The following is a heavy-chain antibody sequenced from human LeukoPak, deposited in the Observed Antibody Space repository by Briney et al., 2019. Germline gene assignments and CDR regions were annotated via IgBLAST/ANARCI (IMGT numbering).Heavy chain of an antibody. CDR2: IIGSGGST. CDR3: AKQYYYGSGSYYTYAFDI. J-gene: IGHJ3*02. D-gene: IGHD3-10*01. CDR1: GFTFSSYA. Sequence: PGGSLRLSCAASGFTFSSYAMSWVRQAPGKGLEWVSAIIGSGGSTYYADSVKGRFTISRDNSKNTLYLQMNSLRAEDTAVYYCAKQYYYGSGSYYTYAFDIWGQGTMVTVSS. V-gene: IGHV3-23*01.